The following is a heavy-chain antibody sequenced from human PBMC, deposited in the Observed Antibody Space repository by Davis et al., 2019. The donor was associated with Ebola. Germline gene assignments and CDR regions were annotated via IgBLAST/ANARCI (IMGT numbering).Heavy chain of an antibody. J-gene: IGHJ4*02. D-gene: IGHD3-10*01. CDR3: ARGSYSDY. Sequence: GGSLRLSCAASGFTFSSYGIHWVRQAPGKGLEWVAVISYDGSNKYYADSVKGRFTISRDNSKNTLYLQMNSLRAEDTAVYYCARGSYSDYWGQGTLVTVSS. V-gene: IGHV3-30*03. CDR2: ISYDGSNK. CDR1: GFTFSSYG.